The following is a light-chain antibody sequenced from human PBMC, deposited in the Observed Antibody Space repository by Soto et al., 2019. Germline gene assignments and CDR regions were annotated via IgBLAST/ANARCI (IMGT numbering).Light chain of an antibody. CDR3: QQRRSWPPTIT. CDR2: GAS. J-gene: IGKJ5*01. Sequence: EVVLTQSPATLSLSPGERATRSCSSSQRVSSNLALYQQKPGQAPRLLIYGASTRATGIPARFSGSGSGTEFTLTISSLEPEDFAVYYCQQRRSWPPTITFGQGTRLEIK. CDR1: QRVSSN. V-gene: IGKV3-11*01.